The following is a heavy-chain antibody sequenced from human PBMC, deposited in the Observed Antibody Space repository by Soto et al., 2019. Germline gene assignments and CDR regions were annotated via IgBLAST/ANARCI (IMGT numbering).Heavy chain of an antibody. D-gene: IGHD3-3*01. CDR2: IYYSGST. Sequence: PSETLSLTCTVSGGSISSYYWSWIRQPPGKGLEWIGYIYYSGSTNYNPSLKSRVTISVDTSKNQFSLKLSSVTAADTAVYYCARHLSDFWSEKFMYNWFDPWGKGTLVTVS. J-gene: IGHJ5*02. V-gene: IGHV4-59*08. CDR1: GGSISSYY. CDR3: ARHLSDFWSEKFMYNWFDP.